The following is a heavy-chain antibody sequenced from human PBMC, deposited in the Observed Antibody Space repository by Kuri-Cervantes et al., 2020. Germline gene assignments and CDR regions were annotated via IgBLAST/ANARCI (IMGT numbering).Heavy chain of an antibody. CDR3: AREKGFTSGYDY. Sequence: GGSLRLSCAASGFTFSDYYMSWIRQAPGKGLEWVSYISSSGSTIYYADSVKGRFTISRDTSKNTLFLHLNSLRPEDTALYYCAREKGFTSGYDYWGQGTLVTVSS. V-gene: IGHV3-11*04. CDR1: GFTFSDYY. CDR2: ISSSGSTI. D-gene: IGHD5-12*01. J-gene: IGHJ4*02.